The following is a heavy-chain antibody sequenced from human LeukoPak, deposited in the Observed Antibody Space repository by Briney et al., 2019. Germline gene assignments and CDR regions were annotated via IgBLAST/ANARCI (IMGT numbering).Heavy chain of an antibody. CDR3: AREHCSSTSCYTGWFDP. CDR1: GGSISSYY. Sequence: PSETLSPTCTVSGGSISSYYWSWIRQPPGKGLEWIGYIYYSGSTNYNPSLKSRVTISVETSKNQFSLKLSSVTAADTAVYYCAREHCSSTSCYTGWFDPWGQGTLVTVSS. D-gene: IGHD2-2*02. V-gene: IGHV4-59*01. CDR2: IYYSGST. J-gene: IGHJ5*02.